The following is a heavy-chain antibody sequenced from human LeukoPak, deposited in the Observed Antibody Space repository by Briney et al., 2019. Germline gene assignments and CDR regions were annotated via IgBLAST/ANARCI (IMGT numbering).Heavy chain of an antibody. CDR1: GYTFSIYN. CDR3: AREGVAGTGLDF. CDR2: INPSGGT. D-gene: IGHD6-13*01. V-gene: IGHV1-46*01. Sequence: ASVKVSCKASGYTFSIYNMHWVRQAPGQGLEWMGIINPSGGTSYAQKLQGRITMTRDTSTSTLYVELRSLTSEDTAVYYCAREGVAGTGLDFWGQGTLVTVSS. J-gene: IGHJ4*02.